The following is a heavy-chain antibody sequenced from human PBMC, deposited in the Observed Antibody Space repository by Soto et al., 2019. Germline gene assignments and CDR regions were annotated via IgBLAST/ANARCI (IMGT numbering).Heavy chain of an antibody. V-gene: IGHV3-73*01. CDR2: IRNKADNYAT. CDR3: CRHDARWGSCEY. Sequence: SLILSCVASLLTFSASAMHWVRQASGKGLEWVGRIRNKADNYATVYAAPVQGRFTISRDDSKSMAYLQMNSLKTEDPAVYYWCRHDARWGSCEYWGQGTLVTVSS. CDR1: LLTFSASA. J-gene: IGHJ4*02. D-gene: IGHD2-21*01.